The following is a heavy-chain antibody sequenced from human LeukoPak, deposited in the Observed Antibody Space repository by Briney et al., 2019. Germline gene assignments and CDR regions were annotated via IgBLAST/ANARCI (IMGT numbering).Heavy chain of an antibody. CDR3: ARLVAARSPDY. CDR2: IQQDGSDK. CDR1: GFTFSSYW. D-gene: IGHD6-6*01. V-gene: IGHV3-7*01. Sequence: GGSLRLSCAASGFTFSSYWMSWVRQPPGKGLEWVANIQQDGSDKYYVDSVKGRFTISRDNAKNSLYLQMNSLRVEDTAVYYCARLVAARSPDYWGQGTLVTVSS. J-gene: IGHJ4*02.